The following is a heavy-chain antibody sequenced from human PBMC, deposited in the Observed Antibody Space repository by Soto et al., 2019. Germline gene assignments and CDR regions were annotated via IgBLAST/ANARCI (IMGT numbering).Heavy chain of an antibody. CDR1: GFTFSSYA. V-gene: IGHV3-23*01. CDR2: ISGSGGTT. Sequence: HPGGSLRLSCAASGFTFSSYAMSWVRQAPGKGLEWVSAISGSGGTTYYADSVKGRFAISRDNSKNTLYLQMSSLRAEDAAVYYCEKEGVNGYRSGWPFDCWGQVTLVTVSS. CDR3: EKEGVNGYRSGWPFDC. J-gene: IGHJ4*02. D-gene: IGHD6-19*01.